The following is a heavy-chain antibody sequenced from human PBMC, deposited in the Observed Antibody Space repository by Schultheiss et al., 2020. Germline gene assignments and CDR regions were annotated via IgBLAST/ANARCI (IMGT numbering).Heavy chain of an antibody. CDR3: ARGPYYYDSSGYRYFGGSVQDYYYGMDV. D-gene: IGHD3-22*01. Sequence: ASVKVSCKASGYTFTGYYMHWVRQAPGQGLEWMGRINLNSGATNYAQKLQGRVTMTTDTSTSTAYMELRSLRSDDTAVYYCARGPYYYDSSGYRYFGGSVQDYYYGMDVWGQGTTVTVSS. V-gene: IGHV1-2*06. CDR1: GYTFTGYY. J-gene: IGHJ6*02. CDR2: INLNSGAT.